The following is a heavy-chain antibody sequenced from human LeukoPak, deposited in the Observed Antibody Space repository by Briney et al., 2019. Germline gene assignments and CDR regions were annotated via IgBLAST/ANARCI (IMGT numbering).Heavy chain of an antibody. J-gene: IGHJ4*01. CDR3: ARHDDNGWYFFDM. Sequence: PSETLSLTCTVSGGSIGTYHWSWVRQPPGKGLEWIGYIFDSGSPNYRPALKSRVTISLDTSKNQVSLRLQSATAADTAIYYCARHDDNGWYFFDMWGQEPWSPSPQ. D-gene: IGHD6-19*01. V-gene: IGHV4-59*08. CDR1: GGSIGTYH. CDR2: IFDSGSP.